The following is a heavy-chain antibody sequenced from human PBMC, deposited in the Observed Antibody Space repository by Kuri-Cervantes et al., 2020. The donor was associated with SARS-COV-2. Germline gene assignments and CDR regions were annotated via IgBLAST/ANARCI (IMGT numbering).Heavy chain of an antibody. CDR2: IYSGGST. J-gene: IGHJ5*02. CDR3: AREDRYGGNLNWFDP. CDR1: GFIFSSYG. Sequence: GESLKISCAASGFIFSSYGMNWVRQAPGKGLEWVPVIYSGGSTYYADSVQGRFTISRDNSKNTLYLQMNSLRVEDTAVYYCAREDRYGGNLNWFDPWGQGTLVTVSS. D-gene: IGHD1-26*01. V-gene: IGHV3-53*01.